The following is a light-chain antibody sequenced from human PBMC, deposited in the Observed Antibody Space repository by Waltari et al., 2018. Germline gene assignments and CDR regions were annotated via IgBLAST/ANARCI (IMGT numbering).Light chain of an antibody. CDR1: SSDVGGYNH. Sequence: QSALTQPASVSGSPGQSITISCTGTSSDVGGYNHVSWYQQQPGKAPKLLISEVTHRPSGVSNRFSGSKSGNTASLTISGLQAEDEAEYYCSSFTTIGTLVVFGGGTKLTVL. CDR2: EVT. V-gene: IGLV2-14*01. J-gene: IGLJ2*01. CDR3: SSFTTIGTLVV.